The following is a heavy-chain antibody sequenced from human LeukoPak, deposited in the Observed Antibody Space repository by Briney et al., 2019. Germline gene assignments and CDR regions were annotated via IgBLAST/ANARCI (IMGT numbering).Heavy chain of an antibody. CDR3: ARVYGWQQPHFDY. CDR1: GYTFNSYA. Sequence: ASVKDSCKASGYTFNSYAMNCVRQVPGQVLEWLGWINTNTGNPTYAQGFTGRFVFSLDTSVSTAYLQISSLKAEDTAVYYCARVYGWQQPHFDYWGQGTLVTVSS. V-gene: IGHV7-4-1*02. J-gene: IGHJ4*02. D-gene: IGHD3-10*01. CDR2: INTNTGNP.